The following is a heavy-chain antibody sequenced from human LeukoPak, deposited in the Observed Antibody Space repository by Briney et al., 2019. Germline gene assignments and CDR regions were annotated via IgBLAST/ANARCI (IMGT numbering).Heavy chain of an antibody. CDR3: ARGWDIVVVPAAISLVLYQDY. V-gene: IGHV1-2*02. CDR2: INPNSGGT. J-gene: IGHJ4*02. Sequence: ASVTVSFKASGYTFTAYYMHWVRQAPGQGLEWMGWINPNSGGTNYAQKFQGRVTMTRDTSISTAYMELSRLRSDDTAVYYCARGWDIVVVPAAISLVLYQDYWGQGTLVTVSS. CDR1: GYTFTAYY. D-gene: IGHD2-2*02.